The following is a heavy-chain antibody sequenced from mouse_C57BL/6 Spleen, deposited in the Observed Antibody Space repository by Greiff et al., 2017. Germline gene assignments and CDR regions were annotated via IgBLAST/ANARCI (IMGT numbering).Heavy chain of an antibody. CDR3: ARGDDYESYYAMDY. V-gene: IGHV1-72*01. CDR1: GYTFTSYW. J-gene: IGHJ4*01. Sequence: QVQLQQPGAELVKPGASVKLSCKASGYTFTSYWMHWVKQRPGRGLEWIGRIDPHSGGTKYNEKFKSKATLTVDKPSSTAYMQLSSLTSEDSAVYYCARGDDYESYYAMDYWGQGTSVTVAS. D-gene: IGHD2-4*01. CDR2: IDPHSGGT.